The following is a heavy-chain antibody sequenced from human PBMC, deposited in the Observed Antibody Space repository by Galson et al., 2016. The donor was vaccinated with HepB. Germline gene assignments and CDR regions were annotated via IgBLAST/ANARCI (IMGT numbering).Heavy chain of an antibody. Sequence: SLRLSCAASGFTFSDYYMSWIRQAPGKGLEWVSYITGSGGTTYYAASVKGRFTVSRDNAKNSLYLLMNSLRTEDTAVYYCARAWTEILTGYKYWGQGILVTVSS. CDR3: ARAWTEILTGYKY. D-gene: IGHD3-9*01. J-gene: IGHJ4*02. CDR2: ITGSGGTT. V-gene: IGHV3-11*01. CDR1: GFTFSDYY.